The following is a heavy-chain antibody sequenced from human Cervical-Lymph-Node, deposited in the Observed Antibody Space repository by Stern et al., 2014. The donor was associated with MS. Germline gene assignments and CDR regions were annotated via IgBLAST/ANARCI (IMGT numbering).Heavy chain of an antibody. D-gene: IGHD2-15*01. J-gene: IGHJ5*02. CDR2: IIPIVGLA. V-gene: IGHV1-69*09. CDR3: ARGVVSNRAAATLHNLFDP. Sequence: QVQLEESGAEVKKPGSSMNVSCKTSGGTFSSSYAITWMRQAPGQGLEWMGRIIPIVGLANYAQKFQGRVTITADTSTSTTYMELNSLRSEDTAVYYCARGVVSNRAAATLHNLFDPWGQGTLVTVSS. CDR1: GGTFSSSYA.